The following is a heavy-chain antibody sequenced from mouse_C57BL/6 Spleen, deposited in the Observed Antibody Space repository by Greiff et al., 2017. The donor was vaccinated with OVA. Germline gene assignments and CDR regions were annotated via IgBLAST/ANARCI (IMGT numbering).Heavy chain of an antibody. Sequence: EVMLVESGGGLVQPGESLKLSCESNEYEFPSHDMSWVRKTPEKRLELVAAINSDGGSTYYPDTMERRFIISRDNTKKTLYLQMSSLRSEDTALYYCARRPFITTGDWYFDVWGTGTTVTVSS. CDR3: ARRPFITTGDWYFDV. J-gene: IGHJ1*03. CDR1: EYEFPSHD. V-gene: IGHV5-2*01. D-gene: IGHD1-1*01. CDR2: INSDGGST.